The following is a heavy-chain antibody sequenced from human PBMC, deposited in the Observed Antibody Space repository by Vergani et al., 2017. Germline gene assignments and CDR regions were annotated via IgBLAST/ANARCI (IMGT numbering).Heavy chain of an antibody. Sequence: QVQLVESGGGVVQPGRSLRLSCAASGFTFSSYGMHWVRQAPGKGLEWVAVIWFDGSNKYYADSVKGRFTISRDSSKNTLYLQMNSLRPEDTAVYYCARDGWDSSSGDYYYYGMDVWGQGTTVTVSS. D-gene: IGHD6-13*01. CDR1: GFTFSSYG. CDR3: ARDGWDSSSGDYYYYGMDV. CDR2: IWFDGSNK. J-gene: IGHJ6*02. V-gene: IGHV3-33*01.